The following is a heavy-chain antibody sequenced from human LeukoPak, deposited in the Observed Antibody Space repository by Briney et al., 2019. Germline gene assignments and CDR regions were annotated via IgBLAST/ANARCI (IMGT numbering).Heavy chain of an antibody. J-gene: IGHJ4*02. CDR3: ARDWRYCSGGSCYRGGYYFDY. CDR1: GFTFSSYG. CDR2: IWYDGSNK. Sequence: PGGSLRLSCAASGFTFSSYGMHWVRQAPGKGLEWVAVIWYDGSNKYYADSVKGRFTISRDNSKNTLYPQMNSLRAEDTAVYYCARDWRYCSGGSCYRGGYYFDYWGQGTLVTVSS. D-gene: IGHD2-15*01. V-gene: IGHV3-33*01.